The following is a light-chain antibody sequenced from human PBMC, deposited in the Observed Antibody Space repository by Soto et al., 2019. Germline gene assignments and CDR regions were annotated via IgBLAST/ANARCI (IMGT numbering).Light chain of an antibody. J-gene: IGLJ2*01. CDR2: EVN. V-gene: IGLV2-14*01. Sequence: QSALTQPASVSGSPGQSITISCTGTTSDVGGYDFVSWYQQHPGKAPRLMIYEVNHRPSGVSNRFSASKSGTTASLTISGLQAEDEADYYCSSYTSTTPYVIFGGGTKLTVL. CDR3: SSYTSTTPYVI. CDR1: TSDVGGYDF.